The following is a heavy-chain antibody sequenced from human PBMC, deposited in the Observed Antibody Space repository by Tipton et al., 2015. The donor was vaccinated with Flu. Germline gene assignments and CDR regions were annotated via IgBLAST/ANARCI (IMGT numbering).Heavy chain of an antibody. Sequence: LRLSCAVSNYSISSAYYWGWIRQPPGKGLEWIGCISHSGRTYYNPSLRSRVTISVDMAKNQFSQRLSSVTAADTAVYYCARTTYYYGSGSSDYWGQGTLVPVSS. V-gene: IGHV4-38-2*01. CDR1: NYSISSAYY. CDR2: ISHSGRT. J-gene: IGHJ4*02. CDR3: ARTTYYYGSGSSDY. D-gene: IGHD3-10*01.